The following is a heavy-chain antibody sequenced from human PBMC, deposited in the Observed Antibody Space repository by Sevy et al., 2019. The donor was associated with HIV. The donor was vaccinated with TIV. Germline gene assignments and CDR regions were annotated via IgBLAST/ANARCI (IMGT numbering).Heavy chain of an antibody. V-gene: IGHV4-39*01. CDR2: IYYSGNT. J-gene: IGHJ6*02. Sequence: SETLSLTCTISGGSIGSSYYWGWVRQRPGKGLKLIGTIYYSGNTDYNPSLKSRVTISVDRSKNQVSLKLSSVTAADTAVYYCAKTETVYYYGMDVWCQGTSVTVSS. CDR3: AKTETVYYYGMDV. D-gene: IGHD1-1*01. CDR1: GGSIGSSYY.